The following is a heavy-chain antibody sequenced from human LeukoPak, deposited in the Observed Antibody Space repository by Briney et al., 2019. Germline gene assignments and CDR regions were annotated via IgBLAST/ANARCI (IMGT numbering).Heavy chain of an antibody. CDR1: GYTFTSYY. J-gene: IGHJ4*02. CDR3: AREDYGGNVGVPDY. V-gene: IGHV1-46*01. CDR2: INPNVSST. Sequence: GASVKVSCKASGYTFTSYYMHWVRQAPGQGLEGMGIINPNVSSTFYAQEFQGRVTMTRDTSTSTFYMEPSSLKSEDTAMYYCAREDYGGNVGVPDYWGQGTRVTVSS. D-gene: IGHD4-23*01.